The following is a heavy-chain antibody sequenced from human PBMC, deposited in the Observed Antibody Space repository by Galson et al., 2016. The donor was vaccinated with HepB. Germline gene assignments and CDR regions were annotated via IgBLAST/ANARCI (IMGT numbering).Heavy chain of an antibody. Sequence: TLSLTCTVSGASINSGDYYWTWIRQPAGKGLEWIGRIYIGGSTNYHPSLKSRVTISVDTSKNQLSLNLTSVTAADTAVYYCARETGERLGAGWFGPWGQGTQVIVSS. V-gene: IGHV4-61*02. CDR3: ARETGERLGAGWFGP. J-gene: IGHJ5*02. CDR2: IYIGGST. CDR1: GASINSGDYY. D-gene: IGHD3-16*01.